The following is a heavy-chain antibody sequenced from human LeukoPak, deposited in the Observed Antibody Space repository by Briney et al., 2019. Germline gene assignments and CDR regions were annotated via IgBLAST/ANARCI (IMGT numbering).Heavy chain of an antibody. CDR3: ARGDYGGSNFDY. Sequence: PSETLSLTCTVSGGSISSYYWSWIRQPPGMGLEWIGYIYYSGSTNYNPSLKSRVTISVDTSKNQFSLKLSSVTAADTAVYYCARGDYGGSNFDYWGQGTLVTVSS. CDR1: GGSISSYY. CDR2: IYYSGST. J-gene: IGHJ4*02. V-gene: IGHV4-59*01. D-gene: IGHD4-23*01.